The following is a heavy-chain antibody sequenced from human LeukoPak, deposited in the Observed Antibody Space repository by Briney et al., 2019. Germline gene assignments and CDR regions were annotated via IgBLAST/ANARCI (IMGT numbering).Heavy chain of an antibody. Sequence: GGSLRLSCAASVFTFRTYALHWVRQAPGKGLEWVAVISHDGRNKYYADSVKGRFTISRDNSKNTLYLQLNSLRAEDTAVYYCAKDPVLAADYSFDYWGQGALVTVSS. V-gene: IGHV3-30*04. CDR1: VFTFRTYA. CDR3: AKDPVLAADYSFDY. J-gene: IGHJ4*02. CDR2: ISHDGRNK. D-gene: IGHD6-13*01.